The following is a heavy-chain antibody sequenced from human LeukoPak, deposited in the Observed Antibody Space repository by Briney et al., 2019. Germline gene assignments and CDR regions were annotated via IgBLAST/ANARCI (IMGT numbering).Heavy chain of an antibody. J-gene: IGHJ6*04. Sequence: QAGGSLRLSCAASGFTFSSHAMTWVRQVPGKGLEWLGVVTYDGSKAFYADSVKGRLTISRDNSKNTLYLQMNTLRVEDRAVYFFAKDQRTMTRRMDVWGKGTTVTVSS. V-gene: IGHV3-30*18. CDR1: GFTFSSHA. CDR3: AKDQRTMTRRMDV. CDR2: VTYDGSKA. D-gene: IGHD2-2*01.